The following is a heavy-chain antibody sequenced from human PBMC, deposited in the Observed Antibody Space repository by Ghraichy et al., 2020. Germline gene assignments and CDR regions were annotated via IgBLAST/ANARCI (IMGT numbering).Heavy chain of an antibody. V-gene: IGHV3-23*01. CDR2: ISGSGGST. Sequence: GGSLRLSCAASGFTFSSYAMSWVRQAPGKGLEWVSAISGSGGSTYYADSVKGRFTISRDNSKNTLYLQMNSLRAEDTAVYYCAKASVRGVIQYYFDYWGQGTLVTVSS. D-gene: IGHD3-10*01. CDR1: GFTFSSYA. J-gene: IGHJ4*02. CDR3: AKASVRGVIQYYFDY.